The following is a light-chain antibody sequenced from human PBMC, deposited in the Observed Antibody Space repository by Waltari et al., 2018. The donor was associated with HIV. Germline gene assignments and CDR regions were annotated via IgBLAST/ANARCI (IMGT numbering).Light chain of an antibody. J-gene: IGKJ4*01. CDR1: QDISDF. CDR2: DAS. CDR3: QQLHTFPLT. Sequence: DIQLTQSPSFLSASVGDRVTVACRASQDISDFLAWYQQKPGTAPRLLIYDASTLYSGVPSRFRGSGSGTEFTLTINSLQPEDFASYYCQQLHTFPLTFGGGTKV. V-gene: IGKV1-9*01.